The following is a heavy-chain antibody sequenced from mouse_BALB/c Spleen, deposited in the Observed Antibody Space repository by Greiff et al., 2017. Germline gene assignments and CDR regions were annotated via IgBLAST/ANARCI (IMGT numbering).Heavy chain of an antibody. CDR3: ATYYRVRMDY. Sequence: VQLQQSGPELVKPGASVKMSCKASGYTFTDYGISWVKQRTGQGLEWIGEIYPGSGSTYYNEKFKGKATLTADTSSNTAYMQLSSLTSEDSAVSLCATYYRVRMDYWGQGTSVTVSS. CDR2: IYPGSGST. D-gene: IGHD2-14*01. V-gene: IGHV1-83*01. J-gene: IGHJ4*01. CDR1: GYTFTDYG.